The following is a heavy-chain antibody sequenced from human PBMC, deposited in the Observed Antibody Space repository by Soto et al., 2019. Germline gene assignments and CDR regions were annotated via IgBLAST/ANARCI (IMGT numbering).Heavy chain of an antibody. CDR3: ARAGAATLSDY. Sequence: QVQLQESGPGLVKPSETLSLTCTVSGGSISNYYCSWIRQPPGKGLEWIGYIYYSGSTNYNPSLKSRVTTSVDTSTNQSSLKLSSVTAADTAVYYCARAGAATLSDYWGQGTLVTVSS. J-gene: IGHJ4*02. CDR1: GGSISNYY. V-gene: IGHV4-59*01. CDR2: IYYSGST. D-gene: IGHD2-15*01.